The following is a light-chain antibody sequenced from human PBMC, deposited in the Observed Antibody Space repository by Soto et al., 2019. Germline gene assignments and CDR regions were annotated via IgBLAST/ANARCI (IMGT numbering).Light chain of an antibody. CDR3: QQSYSTLWT. J-gene: IGKJ1*01. CDR1: QSITIY. CDR2: GAS. Sequence: IQMTQSPSSLSASLGDIVAMTFRASQSITIYLNWYQQKPGEAPNLLIFGASTLQSGVPSRFSGSGSGTDFTLTISSLQPEDFATYYCQQSYSTLWTFGQGTKVDIK. V-gene: IGKV1-39*01.